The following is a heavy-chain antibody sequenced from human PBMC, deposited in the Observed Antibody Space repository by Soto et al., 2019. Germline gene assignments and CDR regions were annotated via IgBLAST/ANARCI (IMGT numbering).Heavy chain of an antibody. J-gene: IGHJ4*02. CDR2: INHSGST. CDR3: ARGITLKAVVQRDAPDKTYLDS. CDR1: SGSFTGHS. V-gene: IGHV4-34*01. Sequence: SETLSLTCALYSGSFTGHSWSWIRQAPGKGLEWIGEINHSGSTNYNPSLKSRVTISVDTSKNQFSLKLSSVTAADTSVYYCARGITLKAVVQRDAPDKTYLDSWGRGTLVTVSS. D-gene: IGHD3-22*01.